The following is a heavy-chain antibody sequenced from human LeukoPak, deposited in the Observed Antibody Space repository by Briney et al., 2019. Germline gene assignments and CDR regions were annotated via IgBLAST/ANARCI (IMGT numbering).Heavy chain of an antibody. Sequence: SETLSLTCTVSGGSISSYYWGWIRQPPGKGLEWIGSIYYSGSTYYNPSLKSRVTISVDTSKNQFSLKLSSVTAADTAVYYCARAGYYYDSSGYLRFDPWGQGTLVTVSS. CDR2: IYYSGST. CDR1: GGSISSYY. J-gene: IGHJ5*02. CDR3: ARAGYYYDSSGYLRFDP. V-gene: IGHV4-39*01. D-gene: IGHD3-22*01.